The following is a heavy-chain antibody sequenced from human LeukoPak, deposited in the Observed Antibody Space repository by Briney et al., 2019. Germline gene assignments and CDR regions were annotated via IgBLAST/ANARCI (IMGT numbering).Heavy chain of an antibody. CDR2: INPNSGGT. CDR3: ARVRYCTGGSCYWSSDY. Sequence: ASVKVSCKASGYIFTGYYMHWVRQAPGQGLEWMGWINPNSGGTNYAQKFQGRVTMTRDTSISTAYMELSRLRSDDTAVYYCARVRYCTGGSCYWSSDYWGQGTLVTVSS. CDR1: GYIFTGYY. D-gene: IGHD2-15*01. V-gene: IGHV1-2*02. J-gene: IGHJ4*02.